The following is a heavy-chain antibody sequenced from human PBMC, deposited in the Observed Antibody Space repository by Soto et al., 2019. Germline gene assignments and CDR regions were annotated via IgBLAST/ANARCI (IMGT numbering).Heavy chain of an antibody. CDR1: GDSSVSSSSYY. J-gene: IGHJ6*02. D-gene: IGHD2-15*01. CDR2: IYYTGNT. CDR3: ASEVSSTDGMDV. Sequence: SETLSLTCTVPGDSSVSSSSYYWGWIRQPPGKGLEWIGSIYYTGNTFYSPSFRSRLTISVDTSKSQFSLKLRSVTAADTATYYCASEVSSTDGMDVWGQGTTVTVSS. V-gene: IGHV4-39*01.